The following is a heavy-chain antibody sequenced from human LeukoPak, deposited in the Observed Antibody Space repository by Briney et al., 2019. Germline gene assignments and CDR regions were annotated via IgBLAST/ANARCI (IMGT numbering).Heavy chain of an antibody. Sequence: PGGSLRLSCAASGSTVSSNYMSWVRQAPGKGLEWVSVIYSGGSTYYADSVKGRFTISRDNSKSTLYLQMNSLRAEDTAVYYCAREYYDFWSGYYTKREGNWFDPWGQGTLVTVSS. CDR1: GSTVSSNY. V-gene: IGHV3-66*01. CDR3: AREYYDFWSGYYTKREGNWFDP. CDR2: IYSGGST. D-gene: IGHD3-3*01. J-gene: IGHJ5*02.